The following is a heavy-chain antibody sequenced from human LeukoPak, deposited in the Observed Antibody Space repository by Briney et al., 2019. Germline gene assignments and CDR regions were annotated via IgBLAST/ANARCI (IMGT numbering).Heavy chain of an antibody. CDR3: ARIWFGELRVGMDV. D-gene: IGHD3-10*01. CDR1: GFTFSSYA. Sequence: GGSLRLSCAASGFTFSSYAMSWVRQAPGKGLEWVSAISGCGGSTYYADSVKGRFTISRDNSKNTLYLQMNSLRAEDTAVYYCARIWFGELRVGMDVWGKGTTVTVSS. V-gene: IGHV3-23*01. J-gene: IGHJ6*04. CDR2: ISGCGGST.